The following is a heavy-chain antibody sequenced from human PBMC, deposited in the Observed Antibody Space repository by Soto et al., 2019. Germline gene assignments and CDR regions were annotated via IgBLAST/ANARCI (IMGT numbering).Heavy chain of an antibody. D-gene: IGHD6-25*01. CDR2: TSAFNGDT. Sequence: QVQLVQSGTEVKKPGASVNVSCKAFGYTFTSYGFSWVRQVPGQGLAWLGRTSAFNGDTQYSQAMKGRLTVTTDTATTTVHMELRRLTPADTAVYYCAREAGWQRMVPYDWGQGTLGTAS. V-gene: IGHV1-18*04. CDR3: AREAGWQRMVPYD. J-gene: IGHJ4*02. CDR1: GYTFTSYG.